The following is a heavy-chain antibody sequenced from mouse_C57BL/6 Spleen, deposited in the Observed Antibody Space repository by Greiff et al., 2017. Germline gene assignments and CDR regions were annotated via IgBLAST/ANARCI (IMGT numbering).Heavy chain of an antibody. CDR2: ISYDGSN. Sequence: DVQLQESGPGLVKPSQSLSLTCSVTGYSITSGYYWNWIRQFPGNKLEWMGYISYDGSNNYNPSLKNRISITRDTSKNQFVLKLNSVTTEDTATYYCAQGFAYWGQGTLVTVSA. V-gene: IGHV3-6*01. J-gene: IGHJ3*01. CDR3: AQGFAY. CDR1: GYSITSGYY. D-gene: IGHD3-2*02.